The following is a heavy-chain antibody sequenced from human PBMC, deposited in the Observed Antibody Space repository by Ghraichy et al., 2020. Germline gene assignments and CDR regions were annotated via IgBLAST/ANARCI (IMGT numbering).Heavy chain of an antibody. CDR3: SRDSESTGGNLIFHY. J-gene: IGHJ4*02. CDR2: IRTSSDI. D-gene: IGHD4-23*01. V-gene: IGHV3-48*02. Sequence: LSLTCAASGFTFSNFALNWVRQAPGKGLEWISYIRTSSDIYYADSVKGRFTISRDNAKNSLYLQMNSLRDEDTALYYCSRDSESTGGNLIFHYWGQGTLVTVST. CDR1: GFTFSNFA.